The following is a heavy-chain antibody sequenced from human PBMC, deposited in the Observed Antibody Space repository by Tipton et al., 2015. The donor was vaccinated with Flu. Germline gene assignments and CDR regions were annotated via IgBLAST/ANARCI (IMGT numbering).Heavy chain of an antibody. Sequence: GSLRLSCAASGFSFSAFAMGWVRQAPGKGLEWVSTATDSGAYTYYADSVRGRFAISRDNSKHTVYLQLSSLRAEDTAIYYCVKEGRGKCCYDMDVWGQGPRSPSP. V-gene: IGHV3-23*01. J-gene: IGHJ6*02. CDR1: GFSFSAFA. D-gene: IGHD4-23*01. CDR3: VKEGRGKCCYDMDV. CDR2: ATDSGAYT.